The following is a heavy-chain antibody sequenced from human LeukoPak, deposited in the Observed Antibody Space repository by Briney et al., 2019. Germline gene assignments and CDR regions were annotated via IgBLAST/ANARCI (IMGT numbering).Heavy chain of an antibody. CDR2: ISWNSGSI. CDR3: AKDISRFLEWLSLDY. D-gene: IGHD3-3*01. J-gene: IGHJ4*02. V-gene: IGHV3-9*03. Sequence: GRSLRLSCAASGFTFDDYAMHWVRQAPGKGLEWVSGISWNSGSIAYADSVKGQFTISRDNAKNSLYLQMNSLRAEDMALYYCAKDISRFLEWLSLDYWGQGTLVTVSS. CDR1: GFTFDDYA.